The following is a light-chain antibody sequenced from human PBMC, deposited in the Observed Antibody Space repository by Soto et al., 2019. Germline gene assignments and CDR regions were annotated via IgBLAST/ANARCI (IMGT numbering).Light chain of an antibody. J-gene: IGKJ5*01. CDR3: QQRHMWPIS. V-gene: IGKV3-11*01. Sequence: EVVLTQSPVTLSLSPGERATLSCRASQSFRGLLAWYQQKPGQAPRLLIYDAYNRATGIPPRFSGSGSGPDFTLTISRLAPEDSAVYYCQQRHMWPISFGQGTRLEIK. CDR2: DAY. CDR1: QSFRGL.